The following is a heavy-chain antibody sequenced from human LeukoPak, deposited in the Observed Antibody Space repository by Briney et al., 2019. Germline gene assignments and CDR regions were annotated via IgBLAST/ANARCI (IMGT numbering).Heavy chain of an antibody. V-gene: IGHV4-31*03. CDR3: ARGYDSSGYYRYDWFDP. CDR2: IYYSGST. J-gene: IGHJ5*02. Sequence: SETLSLTCTVSGGSISSGGYYWSWIRQHPGKGLEWIGYIYYSGSTYYNSSLKSRVTISVDTSKNQFSLKLSSVTAADTAVYYCARGYDSSGYYRYDWFDPWGQGTLVTVSS. D-gene: IGHD3-22*01. CDR1: GGSISSGGYY.